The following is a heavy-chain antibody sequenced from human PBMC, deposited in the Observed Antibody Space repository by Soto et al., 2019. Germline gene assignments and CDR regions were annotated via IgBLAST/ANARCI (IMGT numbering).Heavy chain of an antibody. J-gene: IGHJ4*02. CDR1: GFTFSSYG. CDR3: AKGLEYYHGSGSSDY. D-gene: IGHD3-10*01. V-gene: IGHV3-30*18. CDR2: ISYDGSNK. Sequence: PGGSLILSCAASGFTFSSYGMHWVRQAPGKGLEWVAVISYDGSNKYYADSVKGRFTVSRDNSKNTLYLQMNSLRAEDTAVYYCAKGLEYYHGSGSSDYRGQGTLVTVSS.